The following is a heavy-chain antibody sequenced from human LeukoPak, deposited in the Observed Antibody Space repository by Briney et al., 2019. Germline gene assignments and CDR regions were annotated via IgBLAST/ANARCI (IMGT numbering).Heavy chain of an antibody. CDR1: GYIFTKYY. J-gene: IGHJ4*02. V-gene: IGHV1-18*04. CDR3: GRHDGGSGWPWLGIDY. CDR2: VSAYNGNA. Sequence: GASVKVSCKASGYIFTKYYIHWVRQAPGQGLEWMGWVSAYNGNANYAQKFQGRVTMTTDTPTSTVYMELRSLRSDDTAVYYCGRHDGGSGWPWLGIDYWGQGTLVTVSS. D-gene: IGHD6-25*01.